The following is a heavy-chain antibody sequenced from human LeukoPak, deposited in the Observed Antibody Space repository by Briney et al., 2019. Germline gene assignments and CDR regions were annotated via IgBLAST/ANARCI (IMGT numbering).Heavy chain of an antibody. J-gene: IGHJ4*02. CDR1: GFTFTTYA. CDR3: ARGPGDYR. Sequence: RAGGSLRLSCAASGFTFTTYAMSWVRQAPGKGLEWVSVISGSGDSTYYADSVKGRFTISRDISKNTLYLQMKSLRAGDTAVYCCARGPGDYRGGQGTLVTVSS. V-gene: IGHV3-23*01. D-gene: IGHD4-17*01. CDR2: ISGSGDST.